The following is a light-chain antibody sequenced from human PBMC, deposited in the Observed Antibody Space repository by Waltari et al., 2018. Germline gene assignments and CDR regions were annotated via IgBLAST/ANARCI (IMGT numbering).Light chain of an antibody. CDR1: QSIATN. CDR2: GAS. J-gene: IGKJ3*01. V-gene: IGKV3-15*01. CDR3: QQYDNWPI. Sequence: EIVMTQSPSTLSVSPGESVTLSCRASQSIATNLAWYQQKPGQAPSLLISGASPRATGVPARFSGSGSGTEFTLTISSLQSEDFAVYYCQQYDNWPIFGPGTKVDLK.